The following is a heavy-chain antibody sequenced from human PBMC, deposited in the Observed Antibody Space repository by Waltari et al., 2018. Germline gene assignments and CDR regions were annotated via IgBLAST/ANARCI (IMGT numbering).Heavy chain of an antibody. Sequence: QVQLQESGPGLVKPSETLSLTCAVSGYSISSGYYWGWIRQPPGKGLEWIGSIYHSGRTSHNQTLKSRVTLAVDTSKNQYSLKLCSVTAADTAVYYCARLFFGSSYDYWGQGTLVTVSS. CDR3: ARLFFGSSYDY. J-gene: IGHJ4*02. D-gene: IGHD6-13*01. CDR1: GYSISSGYY. CDR2: IYHSGRT. V-gene: IGHV4-38-2*01.